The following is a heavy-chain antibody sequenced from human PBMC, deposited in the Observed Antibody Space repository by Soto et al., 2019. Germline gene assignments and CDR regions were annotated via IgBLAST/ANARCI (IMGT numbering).Heavy chain of an antibody. CDR1: GCTFTTYA. Sequence: ASVKVSCKASGCTFTTYAMHWVRQAPGQRLEWMGWINTGNGNTKYSQKFQGRVTITRDTSASTAYMELGSLRSEDTAIDYCACHSSSWYTYGMDVWGQGTAVTVSS. D-gene: IGHD3-22*01. CDR3: ACHSSSWYTYGMDV. CDR2: INTGNGNT. V-gene: IGHV1-3*04. J-gene: IGHJ6*02.